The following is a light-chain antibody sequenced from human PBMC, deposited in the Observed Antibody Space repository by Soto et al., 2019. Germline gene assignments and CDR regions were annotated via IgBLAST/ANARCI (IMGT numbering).Light chain of an antibody. Sequence: QSALTQPASVSGSPGQSITISCTGTSSDVGVYNYVSWYQQHPGKAPKLMIYEVSNRPSGVSNRFSGSKSGNTASLTISGLQAEDEADDYCSSYTSRSTRVFGGGTKLTVL. CDR3: SSYTSRSTRV. V-gene: IGLV2-14*01. CDR2: EVS. J-gene: IGLJ3*02. CDR1: SSDVGVYNY.